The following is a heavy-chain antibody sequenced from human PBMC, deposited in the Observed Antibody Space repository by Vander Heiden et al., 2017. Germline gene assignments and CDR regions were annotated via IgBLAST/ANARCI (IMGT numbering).Heavy chain of an antibody. D-gene: IGHD6-6*01. CDR3: AREDSSSAAPFDY. J-gene: IGHJ4*02. Sequence: QVQLVESGGGVVQPGRSLRLSCAAYGVTLSSYGMPWVRQAPGKGLEWVAVIWYDGSNKYYADAVKGRFTISRDNSKNTLYLQMNSLRAEDTAVYYCAREDSSSAAPFDYWGQGTLVTVSS. V-gene: IGHV3-33*01. CDR1: GVTLSSYG. CDR2: IWYDGSNK.